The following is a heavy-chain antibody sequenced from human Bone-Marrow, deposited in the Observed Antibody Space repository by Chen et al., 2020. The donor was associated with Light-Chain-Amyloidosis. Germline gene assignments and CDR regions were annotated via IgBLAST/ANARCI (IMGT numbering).Heavy chain of an antibody. J-gene: IGHJ4*02. CDR3: VRRDVRCHIDF. CDR2: IYYTGST. CDR1: GASVSSDYHY. Sequence: QVQLQESGPGLVKPSGTLSLTCTVAGASVSSDYHYWTWIRQPPGDRLEWIGYIYYTGSTKYNPSLESRIAISIDTSKNQFSLKVNSMTAADTAVYYCVRRDVRCHIDFWGQGALVTVSS. V-gene: IGHV4-61*01.